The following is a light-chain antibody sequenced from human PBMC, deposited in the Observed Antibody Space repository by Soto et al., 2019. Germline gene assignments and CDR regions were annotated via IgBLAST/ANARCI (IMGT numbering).Light chain of an antibody. J-gene: IGLJ1*01. CDR3: SSYTSTSPLDV. V-gene: IGLV2-14*01. CDR1: SSDIGFYNY. Sequence: QSALTQPASVSGSPGQSITISCTGTSSDIGFYNYVSWYQQHPGEAPKLIIYEVAKRPSGVSSRFSGSKSGNTASLTISGLQAEDEADYHCSSYTSTSPLDVFGTGTKVTVL. CDR2: EVA.